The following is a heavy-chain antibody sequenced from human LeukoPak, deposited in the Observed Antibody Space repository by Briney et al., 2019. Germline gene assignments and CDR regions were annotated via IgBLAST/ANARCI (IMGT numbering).Heavy chain of an antibody. CDR2: IYYSGST. CDR3: ARDLRTGYYYYGMDV. J-gene: IGHJ6*02. Sequence: TSQTLSLTCSVSGDSISRGGDYWTWIRQPPGKGLEWIGYIYYSGSTNYNPSLKSRVTISVDTSKNQFSLKLSSVTAADTAVYYCARDLRTGYYYYGMDVWGQGTTVTVSS. D-gene: IGHD2-8*02. CDR1: GDSISRGGDY. V-gene: IGHV4-61*08.